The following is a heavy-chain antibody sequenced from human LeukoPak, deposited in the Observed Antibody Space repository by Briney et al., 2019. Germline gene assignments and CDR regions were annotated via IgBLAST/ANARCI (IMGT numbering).Heavy chain of an antibody. V-gene: IGHV3-21*03. CDR1: GFTFSIYS. Sequence: GGSLRLSCAASGFTFSIYSMNWVRQAPGKGLEWVSFIDTSGTYIYYGESMKGRFTISRDNAKNSLYLQMNGLRAEDTAVYYCARGRSITLLRGVAMSDGFDIWGQGTMVAVSS. D-gene: IGHD3-10*01. CDR3: ARGRSITLLRGVAMSDGFDI. CDR2: IDTSGTYI. J-gene: IGHJ3*02.